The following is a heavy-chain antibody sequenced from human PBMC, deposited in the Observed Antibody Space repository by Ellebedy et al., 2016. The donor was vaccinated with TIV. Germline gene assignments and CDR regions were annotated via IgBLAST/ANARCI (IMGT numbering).Heavy chain of an antibody. D-gene: IGHD3-10*01. CDR1: GFTFSSNW. CDR2: IKRDGSEK. J-gene: IGHJ4*02. CDR3: ARGRSFN. Sequence: PGGSLRLSCAASGFTFSSNWMSWVRQTPGKGLEWVAYIKRDGSEKYYVDSVKGRFTISRDNAKNSLYLQMNSLRAEDTAVYYCARGRSFNWGQGTLVTVSS. V-gene: IGHV3-7*03.